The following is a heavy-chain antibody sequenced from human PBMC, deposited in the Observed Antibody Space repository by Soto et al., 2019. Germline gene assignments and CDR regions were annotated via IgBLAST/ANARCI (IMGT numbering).Heavy chain of an antibody. D-gene: IGHD1-26*01. CDR1: GGSFNSEY. J-gene: IGHJ3*01. V-gene: IGHV4-4*09. CDR3: ARRLGGYNVYNL. CDR2: THVDGSS. Sequence: SDTLSLTCTVSGGSFNSEYWGWIRQPPGKTLEWIAFTHVDGSSLSNPSLRSRLTISLDTSKKQVSLELTSVTAADTAMYYCARRLGGYNVYNLWGQGTMVTVSS.